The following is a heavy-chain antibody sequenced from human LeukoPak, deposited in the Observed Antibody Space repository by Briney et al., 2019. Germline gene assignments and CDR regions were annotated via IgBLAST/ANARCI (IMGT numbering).Heavy chain of an antibody. V-gene: IGHV3-53*01. CDR2: IYSGGST. CDR3: ARDAAAGDGFDY. J-gene: IGHJ4*02. CDR1: GFTVSSNY. D-gene: IGHD6-13*01. Sequence: PGGSLRLSCAASGFTVSSNYMSWVRQAPGKGPEWVSVIYSGGSTYYADSVKGRFTISRDNSKNTLYLQMNSLRAEDTAVYYCARDAAAGDGFDYWGQGTLVTVSS.